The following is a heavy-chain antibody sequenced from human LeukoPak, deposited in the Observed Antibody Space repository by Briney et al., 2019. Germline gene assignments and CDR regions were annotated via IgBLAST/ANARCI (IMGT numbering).Heavy chain of an antibody. CDR1: GYTFNSHD. CDR3: ARDPGDGSAGFDY. J-gene: IGHJ4*02. V-gene: IGHV1-8*01. CDR2: MNPYSGNT. D-gene: IGHD6-25*01. Sequence: ASVKVSCKASGYTFNSHDINWVRQATGQGLEWMGWMNPYSGNTGYAQKFQGRVTMTRDTSISTAYMELSRLRSDDTAVYYCARDPGDGSAGFDYWGQGTLVTVSS.